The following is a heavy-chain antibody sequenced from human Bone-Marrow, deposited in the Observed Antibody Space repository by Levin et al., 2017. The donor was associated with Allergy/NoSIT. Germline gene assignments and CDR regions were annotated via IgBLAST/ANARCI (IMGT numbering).Heavy chain of an antibody. Sequence: PGGSLRLSCKLSGDSLTTYWVAWVRQMPGKGLEWMGFIYPGDSDTRYSPSFQGQVTMSVDKSISAAYLQWNSLKTSDTAIYYCARRPPHPDGFDIWGQGTGVTVFS. CDR2: IYPGDSDT. J-gene: IGHJ3*02. V-gene: IGHV5-51*01. CDR3: ARRPPHPDGFDI. CDR1: GDSLTTYW.